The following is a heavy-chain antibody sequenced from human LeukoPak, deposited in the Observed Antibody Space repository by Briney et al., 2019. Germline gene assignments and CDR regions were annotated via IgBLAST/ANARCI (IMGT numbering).Heavy chain of an antibody. Sequence: GGSLRLSCAASGFTFSDDWMCWVRQAPGKGLEWVANINQDESKKYYADSVKGRFTISRDNAKNSLYLQMSSLTAEDTAIYYCARDHAYRADYWGQGTLVTVSS. J-gene: IGHJ4*02. V-gene: IGHV3-7*01. CDR1: GFTFSDDW. CDR2: INQDESKK. D-gene: IGHD2-2*01. CDR3: ARDHAYRADY.